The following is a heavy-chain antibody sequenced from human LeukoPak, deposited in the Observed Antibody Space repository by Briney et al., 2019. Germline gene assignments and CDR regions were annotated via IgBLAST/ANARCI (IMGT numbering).Heavy chain of an antibody. Sequence: PGGSLRLSCAASGFTFSNYAMSWIRQAPGKGLDWVSAISGGGEDTYYPDSVKGRFTISRDNSKNTLYLQMNSLRVEDTAMYYCAKPLAMRTGVGRYFDLWGRGTLVTVSS. J-gene: IGHJ2*01. V-gene: IGHV3-23*01. CDR3: AKPLAMRTGVGRYFDL. D-gene: IGHD3-10*01. CDR2: ISGGGEDT. CDR1: GFTFSNYA.